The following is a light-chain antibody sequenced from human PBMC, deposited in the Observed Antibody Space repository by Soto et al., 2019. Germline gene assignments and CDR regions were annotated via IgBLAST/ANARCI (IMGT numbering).Light chain of an antibody. J-gene: IGKJ5*01. CDR2: GAS. Sequence: EIVLTQSPGTLSLSPGEGATLSCRASQSFTSRSLAWYQQKPGLAPRLLISGASNRAAGIPDRFSGSGSGTDFTLTISRLEPEDFAVYYCQQYNNWPPITFGQGTRLEIK. CDR3: QQYNNWPPIT. CDR1: QSFTSRS. V-gene: IGKV3-20*01.